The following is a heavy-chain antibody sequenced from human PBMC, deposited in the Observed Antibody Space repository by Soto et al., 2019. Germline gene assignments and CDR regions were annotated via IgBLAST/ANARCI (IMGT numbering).Heavy chain of an antibody. V-gene: IGHV3-21*01. CDR3: ARVAY. CDR1: GFTFSRVI. Sequence: GGSRRRSWEASGFTFSRVIMNWVRQVPGKGLEWVASISSASSETWYADSVKGRFIISRDNAQNSLFLQMNTLRPEDSAIYYCARVAYWGPGTQVTVSS. CDR2: ISSASSET. J-gene: IGHJ4*02.